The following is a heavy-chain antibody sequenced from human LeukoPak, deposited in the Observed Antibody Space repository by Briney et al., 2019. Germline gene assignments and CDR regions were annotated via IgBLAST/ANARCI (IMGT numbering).Heavy chain of an antibody. V-gene: IGHV4-4*09. CDR1: GGSVSSYY. CDR2: IYTSGST. Sequence: SETLSLTCTVSGGSVSSYYWSWIRQPPGKGLEWIGYIYTSGSTNYNPSLKSRVTISVDTSKNQFSLKLSSVTAADTAVYYCARHEGGRYCSSTSCLRMGWFDPWGQGTLVTVSS. CDR3: ARHEGGRYCSSTSCLRMGWFDP. D-gene: IGHD2-2*01. J-gene: IGHJ5*02.